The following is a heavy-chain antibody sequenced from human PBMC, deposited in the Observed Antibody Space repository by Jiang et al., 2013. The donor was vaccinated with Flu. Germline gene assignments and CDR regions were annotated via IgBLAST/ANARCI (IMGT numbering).Heavy chain of an antibody. CDR1: GGSISSYY. J-gene: IGHJ6*02. V-gene: IGHV4-59*01. CDR3: ARETMVQGVIIGMDV. Sequence: TCTVSGGSISSYYWSWIRQPQEGTGVDWYIYYMGATNYNPPSRVESPLSVDTSKNQFSLKLSSVTAADTAVYYCARETMVQGVIIGMDVWGQGTTVTVSS. D-gene: IGHD3-10*01. CDR2: IYYMGAT.